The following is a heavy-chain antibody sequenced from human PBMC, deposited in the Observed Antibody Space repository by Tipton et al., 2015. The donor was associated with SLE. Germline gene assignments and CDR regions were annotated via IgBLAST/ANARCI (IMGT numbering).Heavy chain of an antibody. D-gene: IGHD6-6*01. V-gene: IGHV3-48*01. CDR2: ISSSSSTI. Sequence: SLRLSCAASGFTFSSYSMNWVRQAPGKGLEWVSYISSSSSTIYYADSVKGRFTISRDNAKNSLYLQMNSLRAEDTAVYYCARCREYSSLYYFDYWGQGTLVTVSS. CDR1: GFTFSSYS. J-gene: IGHJ4*02. CDR3: ARCREYSSLYYFDY.